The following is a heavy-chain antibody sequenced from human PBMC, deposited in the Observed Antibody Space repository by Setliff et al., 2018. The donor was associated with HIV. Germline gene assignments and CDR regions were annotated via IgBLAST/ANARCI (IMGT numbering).Heavy chain of an antibody. CDR1: GFTFSDDY. Sequence: LRLSCAASGFTFSDDYMSWVRQAPGKGLEWVANIKQDGSEKYYVDSVKGRFTISRDNAKNSLYLQMNSLRAEDTAVYYCARCGGDCMLFDYWGQGTLVTVSS. V-gene: IGHV3-7*03. CDR3: ARCGGDCMLFDY. CDR2: IKQDGSEK. D-gene: IGHD2-21*02. J-gene: IGHJ4*02.